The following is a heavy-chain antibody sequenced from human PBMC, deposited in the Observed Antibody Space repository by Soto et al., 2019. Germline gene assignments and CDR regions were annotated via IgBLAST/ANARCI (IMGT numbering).Heavy chain of an antibody. CDR3: ARGMIRGVVYYGVEV. Sequence: QEQLVESGGGAVQPGRSLRLSCTASGFSFSSYDMHWVLQAPGEGLECVSAMSFDGSYKHYADSVKGRFTISRDNSENTLYLQMNGLRPEDTAVYFCARGMIRGVVYYGVEVWGQGTTVTVSS. V-gene: IGHV3-30*03. D-gene: IGHD3-10*01. CDR2: MSFDGSYK. CDR1: GFSFSSYD. J-gene: IGHJ6*02.